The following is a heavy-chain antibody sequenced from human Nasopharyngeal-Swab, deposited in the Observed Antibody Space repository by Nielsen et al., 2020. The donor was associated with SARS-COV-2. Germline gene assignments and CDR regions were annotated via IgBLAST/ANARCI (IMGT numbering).Heavy chain of an antibody. Sequence: GESRKISCAASGFTFSSYWMHWVRQAPGKGLVWVSRINSDGSSTSYADSVKGRFTISRDNAKNTLYLQMNSLRAEDTAVYYCARATWLSSMDVWGQGTTVTVSS. J-gene: IGHJ6*02. CDR3: ARATWLSSMDV. CDR2: INSDGSST. CDR1: GFTFSSYW. D-gene: IGHD3-22*01. V-gene: IGHV3-74*01.